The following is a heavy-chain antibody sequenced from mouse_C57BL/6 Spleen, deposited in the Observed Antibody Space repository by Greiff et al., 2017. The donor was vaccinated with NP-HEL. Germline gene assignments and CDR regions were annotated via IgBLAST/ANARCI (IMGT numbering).Heavy chain of an antibody. Sequence: QVQLQQPGAELVRPGSSVKLSCKASGYTFTSYWMHWVKQRPIQGLEWIGNIDPSDSETHYNQKFKDKATLTVDKSSSTAYMQLSSLTSEDSAVYYCARAGGGLRAWFAYWGQETLVTVSA. J-gene: IGHJ3*01. D-gene: IGHD2-4*01. CDR2: IDPSDSET. V-gene: IGHV1-52*01. CDR1: GYTFTSYW. CDR3: ARAGGGLRAWFAY.